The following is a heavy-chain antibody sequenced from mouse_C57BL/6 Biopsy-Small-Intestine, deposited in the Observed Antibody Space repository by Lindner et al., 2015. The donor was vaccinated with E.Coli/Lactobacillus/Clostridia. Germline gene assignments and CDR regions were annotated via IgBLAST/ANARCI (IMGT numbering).Heavy chain of an antibody. V-gene: IGHV1-82*01. J-gene: IGHJ2*01. CDR1: GYAFSSSW. CDR3: AISTLGREDY. CDR2: IYPADGDT. D-gene: IGHD4-1*01. Sequence: VQLQESGPELVKPGASVKISCKASGYAFSSSWMNWVKQRPGKGLEWIGRIYPADGDTNYNGKFKGKATLTADKSSSTGYMQLSSLTSEDSAVYFCAISTLGREDYWGQGTTLTVSS.